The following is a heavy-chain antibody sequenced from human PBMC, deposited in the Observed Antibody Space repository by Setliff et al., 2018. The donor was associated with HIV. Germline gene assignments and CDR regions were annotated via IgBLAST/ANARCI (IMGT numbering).Heavy chain of an antibody. CDR3: ARMRGGHNIREGAFDI. CDR1: GGTFSSHG. V-gene: IGHV1-18*01. CDR2: MSTDNGNT. D-gene: IGHD1-20*01. J-gene: IGHJ3*02. Sequence: ASVKVSCKASGGTFSSHGISWVRQAPGQGLEWMGRMSTDNGNTNYAQKVQGRVTMTTDTGTRTAYMELRSLRSDDTAMYYCARMRGGHNIREGAFDIWGQGTMVTVSS.